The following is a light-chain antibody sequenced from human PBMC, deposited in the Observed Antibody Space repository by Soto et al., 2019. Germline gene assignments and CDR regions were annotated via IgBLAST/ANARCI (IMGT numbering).Light chain of an antibody. CDR3: SSYTSRPTLFV. Sequence: QSVLTQPASVSGSPGQSITISCTGTSSDVGDYNYVSWYQQHPGKAPKLIIFEVSIRPSGVSVRFSGSKSGNKASLTISGLQTEDEADYYCSSYTSRPTLFVFGSGTKVTVL. CDR2: EVS. CDR1: SSDVGDYNY. J-gene: IGLJ1*01. V-gene: IGLV2-14*01.